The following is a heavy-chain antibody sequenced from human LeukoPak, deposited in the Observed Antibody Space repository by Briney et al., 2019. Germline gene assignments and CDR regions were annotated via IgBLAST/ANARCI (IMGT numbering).Heavy chain of an antibody. Sequence: SETLSLTCTVSGGSVSNPYSYWSWIRQPPGKGLEWIGNVYYIGTTSYNSSLESRVTISIDTSRNQFSLEVTSMTAADTAVYYCARNTSSSPWFDPWGQGTLVTVSS. V-gene: IGHV4-61*01. CDR3: ARNTSSSPWFDP. D-gene: IGHD6-6*01. CDR1: GGSVSNPYSY. CDR2: VYYIGTT. J-gene: IGHJ5*02.